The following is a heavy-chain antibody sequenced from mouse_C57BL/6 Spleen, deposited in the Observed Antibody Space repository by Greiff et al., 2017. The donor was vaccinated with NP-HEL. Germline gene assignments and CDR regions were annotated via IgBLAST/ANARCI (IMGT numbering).Heavy chain of an antibody. CDR3: AREGLGY. Sequence: EVQLQQSGPELVKPGASVKISCKASGYTFTDYYMNWVKQSHGKSLEWIGDINPNNGGTSYNQKFKGKATLTVDKSSSTAYMELRSLTSEDSAVYYCAREGLGYWGQGTTLTVSS. J-gene: IGHJ2*01. D-gene: IGHD3-1*01. V-gene: IGHV1-26*01. CDR1: GYTFTDYY. CDR2: INPNNGGT.